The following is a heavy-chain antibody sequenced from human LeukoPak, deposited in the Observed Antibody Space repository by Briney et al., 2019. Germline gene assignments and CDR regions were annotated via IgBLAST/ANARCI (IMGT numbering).Heavy chain of an antibody. Sequence: SETLSLTCAVSGGSISSRNWWSWVRQPPGKVLEWIGEIDLSGSTNYNPSLKSRVTISVDKSKNQFSLKLTSVTAADTAVYYCARANDYGDPLPRYMDVWGKGTTVTVSS. J-gene: IGHJ6*03. V-gene: IGHV4-4*02. CDR3: ARANDYGDPLPRYMDV. D-gene: IGHD4-17*01. CDR1: GGSISSRNW. CDR2: IDLSGST.